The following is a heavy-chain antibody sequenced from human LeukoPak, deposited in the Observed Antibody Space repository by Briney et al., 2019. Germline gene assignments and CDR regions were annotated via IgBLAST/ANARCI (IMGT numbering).Heavy chain of an antibody. V-gene: IGHV4-38-2*01. CDR1: GYSICRGYY. CDR2: IYHSGST. Sequence: SETLSLTCAVSGYSICRGYYWGWLRQPPGKGLEWIQSIYHSGSTYYNPSLKSRVTISVDTSKNQFSLELSSVTAADTAVYYCARPNAPCRGGDCFFDYWGQGTLVTVSS. CDR3: ARPNAPCRGGDCFFDY. D-gene: IGHD2-21*01. J-gene: IGHJ4*02.